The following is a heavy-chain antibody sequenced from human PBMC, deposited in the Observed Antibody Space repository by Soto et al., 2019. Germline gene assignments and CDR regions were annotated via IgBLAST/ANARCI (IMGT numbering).Heavy chain of an antibody. CDR1: GGSISSYY. Sequence: QVQLQESGPGLVKPSETLSLTCTVSGGSISSYYWSWIRQPPGKGLEWIGYIYYSGSTNYNPSLXSXAXVXXDTSKNQFSLKLSSVTAADTAVSYCARRWGPTFDFWGQGTLVTVSS. CDR2: IYYSGST. V-gene: IGHV4-59*01. J-gene: IGHJ4*02. D-gene: IGHD1-26*01. CDR3: ARRWGPTFDF.